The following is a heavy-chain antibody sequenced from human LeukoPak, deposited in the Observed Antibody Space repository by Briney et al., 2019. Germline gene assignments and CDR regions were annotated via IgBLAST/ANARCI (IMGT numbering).Heavy chain of an antibody. Sequence: SETLSLTCTVSGGSISSSSYYWGWIRQPPGKGLEWIGSIYYSGSTYYNPSLKSRVTISVDTSKNQFSLKLSSVTAADTAVYYCARHATRELGGRYDAFDIWGQGTMVTVSS. CDR3: ARHATRELGGRYDAFDI. CDR1: GGSISSSSYY. V-gene: IGHV4-39*01. J-gene: IGHJ3*02. D-gene: IGHD1-7*01. CDR2: IYYSGST.